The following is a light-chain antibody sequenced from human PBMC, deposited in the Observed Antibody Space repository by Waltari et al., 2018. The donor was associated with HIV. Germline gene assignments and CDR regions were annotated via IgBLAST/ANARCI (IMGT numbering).Light chain of an antibody. J-gene: IGLJ3*02. V-gene: IGLV4-69*01. Sequence: QLVLTQSPSASASLGASVKLTCTLSSGHSSYAIAWHQQQPEKGPRYLMKLNSDGSHSKGDGIPVLFSGSSSGAERYLTISSLQSEDEADYYCQTWGTGSLVFGGGTKLTVL. CDR2: LNSDGSH. CDR1: SGHSSYA. CDR3: QTWGTGSLV.